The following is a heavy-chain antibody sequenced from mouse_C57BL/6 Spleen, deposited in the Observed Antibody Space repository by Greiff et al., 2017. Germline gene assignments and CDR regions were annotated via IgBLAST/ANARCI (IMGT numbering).Heavy chain of an antibody. CDR1: GYTFTSYW. Sequence: QVQLQQPGAELVKPGASVKLSCKASGYTFTSYWMHWVKQRPGRGLEWIGRIAPNSGGTKYNEKFKSKSTMTVDKPSSTAYMQLSSLTSEDSAVYYCAAHYGSSYWYFDVWGTGTTVTVSS. CDR2: IAPNSGGT. V-gene: IGHV1-72*01. J-gene: IGHJ1*03. CDR3: AAHYGSSYWYFDV. D-gene: IGHD1-1*01.